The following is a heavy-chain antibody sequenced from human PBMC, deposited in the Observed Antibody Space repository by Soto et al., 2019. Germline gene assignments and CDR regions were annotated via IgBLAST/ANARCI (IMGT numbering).Heavy chain of an antibody. CDR2: TYYRSKWYN. D-gene: IGHD6-6*01. CDR3: ARDSSRYSSSPRFGMDV. Sequence: PSQTLSLTCAISGDSVSSNSAAWNWIRQSPSRGLEWLGRTYYRSKWYNDYAVSVKSRITINPDTSKNQFSLQLNSVTPEDTAVYYCARDSSRYSSSPRFGMDVWGQGTTVTVSS. CDR1: GDSVSSNSAA. V-gene: IGHV6-1*01. J-gene: IGHJ6*02.